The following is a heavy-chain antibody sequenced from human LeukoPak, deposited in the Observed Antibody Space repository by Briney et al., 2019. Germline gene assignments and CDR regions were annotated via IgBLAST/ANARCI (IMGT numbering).Heavy chain of an antibody. CDR1: GYTFTGYY. CDR2: INPNSGGT. V-gene: IGHV1-2*02. J-gene: IGHJ4*02. CDR3: ARGDFWSGYLAY. Sequence: SVKVSCRASGYTFTGYYIHWVRQAPGQGLEWMGWINPNSGGTNYAQKFQGRVTMTRDTSISTAYMDPSRLISDDTAVYYCARGDFWSGYLAYWGEGTLVTVSS. D-gene: IGHD3-3*01.